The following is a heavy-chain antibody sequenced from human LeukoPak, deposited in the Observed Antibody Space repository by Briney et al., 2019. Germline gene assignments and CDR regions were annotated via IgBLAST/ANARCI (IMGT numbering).Heavy chain of an antibody. CDR3: ARRPNSWSGYGN. CDR2: INHSGST. J-gene: IGHJ4*02. D-gene: IGHD3-3*01. CDR1: GGSFSGYY. V-gene: IGHV4-34*01. Sequence: SETLSLTCAVYGGSFSGYYWSWIRQPPGKGPEWIGEINHSGSTNYNPSLKSRVTISVDTSKNQFSLKLSSVTAADTAVYYCARRPNSWSGYGNWGQGTLVTVSS.